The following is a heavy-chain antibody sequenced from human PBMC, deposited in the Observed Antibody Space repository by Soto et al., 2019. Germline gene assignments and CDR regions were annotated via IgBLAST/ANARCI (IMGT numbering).Heavy chain of an antibody. CDR1: GFSVSGDT. CDR2: IYSGGNT. V-gene: IGHV3-53*02. Sequence: EVQLVETGGGLIYPGGSLRLSCAASGFSVSGDTMNWVRQAPGKGLEWISAIYSGGNTNDAGSVKGRFTISRDTSKNTLYLQMNSLRVEDTAVYYCARHAWLENWGQGPVVTVSS. D-gene: IGHD3-9*01. CDR3: ARHAWLEN. J-gene: IGHJ4*02.